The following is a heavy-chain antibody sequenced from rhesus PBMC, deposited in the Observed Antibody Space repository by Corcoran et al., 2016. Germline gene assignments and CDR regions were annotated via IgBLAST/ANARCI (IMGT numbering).Heavy chain of an antibody. CDR2: IGGSSGST. CDR1: GGSIRGYY. V-gene: IGHV4-165*02. Sequence: QVQLQESGPGLVKLSETLSLACAFSGGSIRGYYCHSIRQPPRTGLEWTGKIGGSSGSTNYNPSLKSRITISTDTSKNQFSLKLSSVTAADTAVYYCVRIGGSGWGGSEFWGQGALVTVSP. D-gene: IGHD6-31*01. J-gene: IGHJ1*01. CDR3: VRIGGSGWGGSEF.